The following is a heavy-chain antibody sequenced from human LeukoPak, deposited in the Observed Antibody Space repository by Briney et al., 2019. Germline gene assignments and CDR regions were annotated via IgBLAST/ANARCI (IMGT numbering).Heavy chain of an antibody. Sequence: PSETLSLTCTVSGGSISSGSYSWSWIRQPAGKGLEWIGRIYTSGSTKYNPSLNSRVTISLDTSKNQSSLKLSSVTAADTAVYYCARGVLLVPAAARNWFDPWGQGTLVTVSS. J-gene: IGHJ5*02. CDR3: ARGVLLVPAAARNWFDP. CDR2: IYTSGST. D-gene: IGHD2-2*01. V-gene: IGHV4-61*02. CDR1: GGSISSGSYS.